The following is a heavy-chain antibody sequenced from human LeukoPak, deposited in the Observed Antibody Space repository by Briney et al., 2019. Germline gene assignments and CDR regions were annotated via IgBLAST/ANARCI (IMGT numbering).Heavy chain of an antibody. Sequence: PGRALRLSCAASGFTFSNYGMHWVRQAPGKGLEWVALISFDGSKNYYAESVKGRFTISRDNSKNTLYVQRNSLTPDDSALYYCAKGLQQYWTFDALDIWGQGTMVTVSS. CDR3: AKGLQQYWTFDALDI. CDR2: ISFDGSKN. CDR1: GFTFSNYG. J-gene: IGHJ3*02. D-gene: IGHD2/OR15-2a*01. V-gene: IGHV3-30*18.